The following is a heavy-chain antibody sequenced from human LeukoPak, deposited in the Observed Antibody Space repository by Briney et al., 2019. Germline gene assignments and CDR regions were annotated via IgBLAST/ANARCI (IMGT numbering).Heavy chain of an antibody. CDR2: IYYSGST. V-gene: IGHV4-59*01. Sequence: PSETLSLTCTVSSGSISSCYWSWIRQPPGKGLEWIGYIYYSGSTDYNPSLKSRVTISIDTSRHQFSLKLSSVTAADTAVYYCASSDTALYYFDYWGQGTLVTVSS. J-gene: IGHJ4*02. CDR3: ASSDTALYYFDY. CDR1: SGSISSCY. D-gene: IGHD5-18*01.